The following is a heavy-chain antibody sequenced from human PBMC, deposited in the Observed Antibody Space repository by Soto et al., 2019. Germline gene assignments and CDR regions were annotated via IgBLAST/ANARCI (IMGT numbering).Heavy chain of an antibody. CDR3: AVGGNYLSMDV. D-gene: IGHD4-4*01. V-gene: IGHV1-46*01. J-gene: IGHJ6*02. Sequence: QVQLVQSGAEVKKPGASVKVSCKASGYTFTSYYMHWVRLAPGQGLEWMGIINPDGGGTSYAQQFKGRVIMTRDTSTSTAYMEMSSLRSEDTAVYYCAVGGNYLSMDVWGQGTTVTVSS. CDR1: GYTFTSYY. CDR2: INPDGGGT.